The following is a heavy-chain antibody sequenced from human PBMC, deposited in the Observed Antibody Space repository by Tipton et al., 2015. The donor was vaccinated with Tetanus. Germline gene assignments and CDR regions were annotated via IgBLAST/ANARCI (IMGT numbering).Heavy chain of an antibody. J-gene: IGHJ5*02. CDR3: ARRRPEYNWFDP. V-gene: IGHV4-30-4*01. CDR1: GGSISSGDYY. Sequence: TLSLTCTVSGGSISSGDYYWSWIRQPPGKGLEWIGYIYYSGSTYYNPSLKSRVTISVDTSKNQFSLKLSSVTAADTAVYYCARRRPEYNWFDPWGQGTLVTVSS. CDR2: IYYSGST. D-gene: IGHD1-14*01.